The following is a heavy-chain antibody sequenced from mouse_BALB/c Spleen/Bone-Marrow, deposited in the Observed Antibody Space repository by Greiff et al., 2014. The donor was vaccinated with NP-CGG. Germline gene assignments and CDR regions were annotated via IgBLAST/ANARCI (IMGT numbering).Heavy chain of an antibody. CDR3: AIYYHGSSGFAY. Sequence: EVKLMESGAELVKPGASVKLSCTASGFNIKDTYMHWVKQRPEQGLEWIGRIDPANGNTKYDPKFQGKATITADTSSNTAYLQLSSLTSEDTAVYYCAIYYHGSSGFAYWGQGTLVTVSA. V-gene: IGHV14-3*02. J-gene: IGHJ3*01. D-gene: IGHD1-1*01. CDR2: IDPANGNT. CDR1: GFNIKDTY.